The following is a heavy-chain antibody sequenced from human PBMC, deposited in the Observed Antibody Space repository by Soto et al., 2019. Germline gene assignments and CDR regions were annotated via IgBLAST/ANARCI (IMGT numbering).Heavy chain of an antibody. CDR1: GFTFSSYS. D-gene: IGHD4-17*01. CDR3: ARGGDYLMEWFDP. V-gene: IGHV3-48*01. J-gene: IGHJ5*02. CDR2: ISSSSSTI. Sequence: EVQLVESGGGLVQPGGSLRLSCAASGFTFSSYSMNWVRQAPGKGLEWVSYISSSSSTIYYADSVKGRFTISRDNAKNSLYLQMNSLRAEDTAVYYCARGGDYLMEWFDPWGQGTLVTVSS.